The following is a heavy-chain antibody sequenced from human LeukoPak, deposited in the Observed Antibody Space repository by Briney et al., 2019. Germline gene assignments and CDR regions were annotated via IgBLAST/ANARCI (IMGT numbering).Heavy chain of an antibody. CDR1: GFTFSSYG. J-gene: IGHJ4*02. Sequence: NPGGSLRLSCAASGFTFSSYGMSWVRQAPGKGLEWVSAISGSGGSTYYADSVKGRFTISRDNSKNTLYLQMNSLRAEDTAVYYCAKELGDGYTSFNYWGQGTLVTVSS. V-gene: IGHV3-23*01. CDR3: AKELGDGYTSFNY. CDR2: ISGSGGST. D-gene: IGHD5-24*01.